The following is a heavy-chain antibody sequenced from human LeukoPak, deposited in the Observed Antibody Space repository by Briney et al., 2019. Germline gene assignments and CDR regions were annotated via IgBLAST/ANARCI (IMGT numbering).Heavy chain of an antibody. J-gene: IGHJ4*02. CDR3: ARGRSGYYFDY. V-gene: IGHV3-48*02. Sequence: GGSLRLSCAASGLTFSSVSMNWVRQAPGKGLEWVSYISSTSTSTYYADSAKGRLTISRDNAQNSLYLQMNSLGDDDTAVYYCARGRSGYYFDYWGQRTLVTVSS. CDR2: ISSTSTST. CDR1: GLTFSSVS. D-gene: IGHD3-22*01.